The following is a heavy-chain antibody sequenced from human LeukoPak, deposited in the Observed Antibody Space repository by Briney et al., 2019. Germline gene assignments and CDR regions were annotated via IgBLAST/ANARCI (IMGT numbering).Heavy chain of an antibody. CDR3: ARGRSSWRNSDPYYFNC. J-gene: IGHJ4*02. Sequence: SQTLSLTCAISGDGVSCNSAAWNWIRQSPSRGLEWLGRTYYRSKWYNDYAVSVKSRITINPDTSKNQFFLQLNSVTPEATAVYYCARGRSSWRNSDPYYFNCWGQGTLVTVSS. D-gene: IGHD6-13*01. CDR2: TYYRSKWYN. CDR1: GDGVSCNSAA. V-gene: IGHV6-1*01.